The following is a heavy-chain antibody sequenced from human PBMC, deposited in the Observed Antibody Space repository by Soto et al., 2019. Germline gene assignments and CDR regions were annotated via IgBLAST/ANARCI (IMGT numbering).Heavy chain of an antibody. V-gene: IGHV4-39*01. J-gene: IGHJ4*02. Sequence: PSETLSLTCTVSGGSISSSSYYWGWIRQPPGKGLEWIGSIYYSGSTYYNPSLKSRVTISVDTSKNQFSLKLSSVTAADTAVYYCARQGQAAYYDFWSGYYPTYFDYWGQGTLVTVS. D-gene: IGHD3-3*01. CDR1: GGSISSSSYY. CDR3: ARQGQAAYYDFWSGYYPTYFDY. CDR2: IYYSGST.